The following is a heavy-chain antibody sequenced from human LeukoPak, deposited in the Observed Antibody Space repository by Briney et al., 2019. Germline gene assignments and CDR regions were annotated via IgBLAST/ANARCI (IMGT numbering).Heavy chain of an antibody. CDR3: AELGITMIGGV. Sequence: GGSLRLSCAASGFTFSSYEMNWVRQAPGKGLEWVSYISSSGSTIYYTDSVKGRFTISRDNARNSLYLQMNSLRAEDTAVYYCAELGITMIGGVWGKGTTVTISS. CDR1: GFTFSSYE. CDR2: ISSSGSTI. D-gene: IGHD3-10*02. J-gene: IGHJ6*04. V-gene: IGHV3-48*03.